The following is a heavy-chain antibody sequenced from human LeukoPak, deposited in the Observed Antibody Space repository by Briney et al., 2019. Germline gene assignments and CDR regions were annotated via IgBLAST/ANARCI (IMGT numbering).Heavy chain of an antibody. D-gene: IGHD2-2*01. Sequence: RASVKVSCKASGYTFTGYYMHWVRQAPGQGLEWMGWINPNSGGTNYAQKFQGRVTMTRDTSISTAYMELSRPRSDDTAVYYCARTPLYCSSTSCYYSWFDPWGQGTLVTVSS. CDR3: ARTPLYCSSTSCYYSWFDP. J-gene: IGHJ5*02. CDR2: INPNSGGT. V-gene: IGHV1-2*02. CDR1: GYTFTGYY.